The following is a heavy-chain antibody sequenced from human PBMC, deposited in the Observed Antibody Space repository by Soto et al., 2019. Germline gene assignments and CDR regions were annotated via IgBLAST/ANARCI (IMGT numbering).Heavy chain of an antibody. V-gene: IGHV3-30*18. J-gene: IGHJ4*02. CDR2: ISYDGSNK. CDR3: AKGDCSGGSCYYNY. D-gene: IGHD2-15*01. Sequence: QVQLVESGGGVVQPGRSLRLSCAASGFTFSSYGMHWVRQAPGKGLEWVAVISYDGSNKYCADSVKGRFTISRDNSKNTLYLQMNSLRAEDTAVYYCAKGDCSGGSCYYNYWGQGTLVTVSS. CDR1: GFTFSSYG.